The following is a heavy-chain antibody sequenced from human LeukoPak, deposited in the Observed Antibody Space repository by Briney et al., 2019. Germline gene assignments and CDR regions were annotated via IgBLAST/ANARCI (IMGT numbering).Heavy chain of an antibody. CDR1: GYTFTGYG. CDR2: ISPYNGNT. V-gene: IGHV1-18*01. Sequence: ASVKVSCKASGYTFTGYGISWVRQAPGQGLEWMGWISPYNGNTNYVQKFQGRVTMSTDRSTSTAYMELRNLRSDDTAVYYCAKEGTGYYHSDYWGQGTLVTVSS. CDR3: AKEGTGYYHSDY. D-gene: IGHD3-9*01. J-gene: IGHJ4*02.